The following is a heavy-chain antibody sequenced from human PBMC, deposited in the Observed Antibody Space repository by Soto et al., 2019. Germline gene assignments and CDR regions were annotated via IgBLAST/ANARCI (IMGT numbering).Heavy chain of an antibody. J-gene: IGHJ3*01. V-gene: IGHV4-31*03. CDR3: ERARLRAVYAFDV. D-gene: IGHD4-17*01. Sequence: QVQLQESGPGLVKPSQTLSLTCTLSGVSITSGPYYWTWVRQHPGKGLEWIGYIYYNGNTYFSPPHKSRLTISIATSKTQVSLKLCSVTAADTAMYYCERARLRAVYAFDVWAEGPMVTFSS. CDR1: GVSITSGPYY. CDR2: IYYNGNT.